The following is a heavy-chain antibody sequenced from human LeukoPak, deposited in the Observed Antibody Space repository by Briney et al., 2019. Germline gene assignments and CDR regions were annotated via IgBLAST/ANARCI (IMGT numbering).Heavy chain of an antibody. CDR3: ARDRVRDYYDSSGYYPQQYFDL. Sequence: GSLRLSCAASGFTFSSYAMSWVRKAPGKGLEWVSAISGSGGSTYYADSVRGRFTTPRDNAKNTLYLQMSSLRADDTAVYYCARDRVRDYYDSSGYYPQQYFDLWGRGTLATVSS. D-gene: IGHD3-22*01. CDR2: ISGSGGST. J-gene: IGHJ2*01. V-gene: IGHV3-23*01. CDR1: GFTFSSYA.